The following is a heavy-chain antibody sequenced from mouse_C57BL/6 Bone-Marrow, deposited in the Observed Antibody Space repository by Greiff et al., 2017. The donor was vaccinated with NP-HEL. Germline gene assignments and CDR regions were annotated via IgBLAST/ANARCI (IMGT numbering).Heavy chain of an antibody. CDR2: ISSGGSYT. CDR1: GFTFSSYG. V-gene: IGHV5-6*01. J-gene: IGHJ4*01. CDR3: ARLLLLRSYRAMDY. D-gene: IGHD1-1*01. Sequence: EVKVVESGGDLVKPGGSLKLSCAASGFTFSSYGMSWVRQTPDKRLEWVATISSGGSYTYYPDSVKGRFTISIDNAKNTLYLQMSSLKSEDTAMYYCARLLLLRSYRAMDYWGQGTSVTVSS.